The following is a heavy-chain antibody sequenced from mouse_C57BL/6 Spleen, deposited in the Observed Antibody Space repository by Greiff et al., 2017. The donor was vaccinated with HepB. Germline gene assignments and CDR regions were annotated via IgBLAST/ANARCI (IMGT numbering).Heavy chain of an antibody. CDR2: IDPETGGT. Sequence: QVQLQQSGAELVRPGASVTLSCKASGYTFTDYEMHWVKQTPVHGLEWIGAIDPETGGTAYNQKFKGKAILTADKSSSTAYMELRSLTSEDSAVYYCPLGYYGSRGGYWYFDVWGTGTTVTVSS. J-gene: IGHJ1*03. CDR3: PLGYYGSRGGYWYFDV. V-gene: IGHV1-15*01. CDR1: GYTFTDYE. D-gene: IGHD1-1*01.